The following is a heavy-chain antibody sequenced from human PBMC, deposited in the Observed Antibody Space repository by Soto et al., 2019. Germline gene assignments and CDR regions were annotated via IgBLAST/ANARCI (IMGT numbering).Heavy chain of an antibody. CDR1: GYTISEVS. CDR3: ATDFGSGWRVFDY. V-gene: IGHV1-24*01. CDR2: FDPEDGET. D-gene: IGHD6-19*01. J-gene: IGHJ4*02. Sequence: ASVKLYWKVSGYTISEVSIHWVSKAPGKGLEWMGGFDPEDGETIYAQKFQGRVTMTEDTSTDTAYMELSSLRSEDTAVYYCATDFGSGWRVFDYWGQGTLVTVSS.